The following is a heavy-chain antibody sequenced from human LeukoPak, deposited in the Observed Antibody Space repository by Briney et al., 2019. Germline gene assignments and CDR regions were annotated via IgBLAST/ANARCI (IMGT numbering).Heavy chain of an antibody. J-gene: IGHJ5*02. V-gene: IGHV4-34*01. CDR3: ARGLHIAVAGNWFDP. CDR1: GGSFSGYY. CDR2: INHSGST. D-gene: IGHD6-19*01. Sequence: SETLSLTCAVYGGSFSGYYWSWIRQLPGKGLEWIGEINHSGSTNYNPSLKSRVTISVDTSKNQFSLKLSSVTAADTAVYYCARGLHIAVAGNWFDPWGQGTLVTVSS.